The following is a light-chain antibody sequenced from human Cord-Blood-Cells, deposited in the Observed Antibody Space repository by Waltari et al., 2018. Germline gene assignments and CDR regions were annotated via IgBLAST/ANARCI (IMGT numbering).Light chain of an antibody. Sequence: DIQMTQSPSTLSASVGYRVTITCRASQSISSWLAWYQQKPGKAPKLLIYKACSLESRVPSRFSGSRSGTEFTLTISSLQTDDFATYYCQQYNSYITIGHGTRLEIK. CDR2: KAC. CDR1: QSISSW. CDR3: QQYNSYIT. V-gene: IGKV1-5*03. J-gene: IGKJ5*01.